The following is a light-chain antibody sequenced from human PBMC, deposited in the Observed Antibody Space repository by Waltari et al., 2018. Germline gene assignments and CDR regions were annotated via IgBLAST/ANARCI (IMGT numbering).Light chain of an antibody. CDR1: QSISSW. Sequence: DIQMTQSPSTLSASVGDRVTITCRASQSISSWLAWYQQKPGKAPKLLLYKASSLESGVPSRFSGSGSVTEFTLTISSLQPDDFATYYCQQYNSYPYTFGQGTKLEIK. CDR2: KAS. J-gene: IGKJ2*01. V-gene: IGKV1-5*03. CDR3: QQYNSYPYT.